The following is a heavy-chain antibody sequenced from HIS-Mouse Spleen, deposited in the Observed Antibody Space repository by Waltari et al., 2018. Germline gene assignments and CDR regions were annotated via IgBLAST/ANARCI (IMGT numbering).Heavy chain of an antibody. CDR3: AREIPYSSSWYDWYFDL. CDR1: GGSISSSSYY. J-gene: IGHJ2*01. Sequence: QLQLQESGPGLVKPSETLSLTCTVSGGSISSSSYYCGWSRQPPGKGLEWSGSIYYSGRTFYNPSLKSRVTRSGDTSKDQFSLKLSSVTAADTAVYYCAREIPYSSSWYDWYFDLWGRGTLVTVSS. D-gene: IGHD6-13*01. CDR2: IYYSGRT. V-gene: IGHV4-39*07.